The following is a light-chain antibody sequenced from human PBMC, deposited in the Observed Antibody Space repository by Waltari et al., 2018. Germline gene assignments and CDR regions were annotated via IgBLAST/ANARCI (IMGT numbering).Light chain of an antibody. CDR3: SSYTRSSYWV. CDR2: KVN. CDR1: SSDVGFYDF. J-gene: IGLJ3*02. V-gene: IGLV2-14*01. Sequence: QSALTQPASVSGSPGQSITIPCTGPSSDVGFYDFVSWVQQHPGKAPKVMIYKVNNRPSGVSNRFSGSKSGNTASLTISGLQAEDEADYYCSSYTRSSYWVFGGGTQLTVL.